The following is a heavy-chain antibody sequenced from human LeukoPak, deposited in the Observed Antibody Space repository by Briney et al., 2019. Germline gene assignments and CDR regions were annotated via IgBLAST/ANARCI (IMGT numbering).Heavy chain of an antibody. Sequence: SQTLSLTCTVSGGSISSGGYYWSWIRQHPGKGLEWIGYIYYSGSTYYNPSLKSRVTISVDTSKNQFSLKLSSVTAADTAVYYCARGSVDGLYYYDSSGYKTNNWFDPWGQGALVTVSS. D-gene: IGHD3-22*01. CDR1: GGSISSGGYY. V-gene: IGHV4-31*03. J-gene: IGHJ5*02. CDR2: IYYSGST. CDR3: ARGSVDGLYYYDSSGYKTNNWFDP.